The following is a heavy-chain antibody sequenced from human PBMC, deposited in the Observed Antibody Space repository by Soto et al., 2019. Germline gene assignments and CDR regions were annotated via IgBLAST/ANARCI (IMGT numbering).Heavy chain of an antibody. CDR3: ATLSGSWYKIFDY. J-gene: IGHJ4*02. D-gene: IGHD6-13*01. V-gene: IGHV1-3*01. CDR1: RNTFTSYA. CDR2: INACNGDA. Sequence: SVKFSCKAPRNTFTSYAMHWVRQAPGQKRECMGWINACNGDAKYXXKFQGRVXXTTDTSASIAXVELSXGACEPTDLYYCATLSGSWYKIFDYWCQGTLVTGSS.